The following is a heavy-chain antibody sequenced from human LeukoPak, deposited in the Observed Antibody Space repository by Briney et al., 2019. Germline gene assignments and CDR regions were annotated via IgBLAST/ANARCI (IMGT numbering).Heavy chain of an antibody. CDR2: IWYDGSNK. J-gene: IGHJ3*02. V-gene: IGHV3-33*01. D-gene: IGHD1-26*01. CDR3: ASIWSYDAFDI. Sequence: GGSLRLSCAASGFTFSSYGMHWVRQAPGKGLEWVAVIWYDGSNKYYADSVKGRFTISRDNSKNTLYLQMNSLRAEDTAVYYCASIWSYDAFDIWGQGTMVTVSS. CDR1: GFTFSSYG.